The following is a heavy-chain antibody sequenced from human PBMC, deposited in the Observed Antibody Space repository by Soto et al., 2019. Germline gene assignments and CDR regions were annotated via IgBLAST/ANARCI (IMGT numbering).Heavy chain of an antibody. J-gene: IGHJ4*02. D-gene: IGHD3-22*01. Sequence: SETLSLTCVVYGESFSGYYWNWIRQTPGKGLEWMGDVNHRGSTTYNPSLKSRVTMSVDRSRNQFSLKLNSVTAADTAVYYCARVRREYDNSGPVDYWGQGTLVTVSS. CDR1: GESFSGYY. CDR3: ARVRREYDNSGPVDY. V-gene: IGHV4-34*01. CDR2: VNHRGST.